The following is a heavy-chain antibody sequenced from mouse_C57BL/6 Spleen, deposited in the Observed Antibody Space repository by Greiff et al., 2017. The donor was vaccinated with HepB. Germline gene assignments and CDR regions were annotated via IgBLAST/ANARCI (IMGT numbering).Heavy chain of an antibody. D-gene: IGHD1-1*01. J-gene: IGHJ4*01. Sequence: EVKLQESGGGLVQPKGSLKLSCAASGFSFNTYAMNWVRQAPGKGLEWVARIRSKSNNYATYYADSVKDRFTISRDDSESMLYLQMNNLKTEDTAMYYCVRDYGIMDYWGQGTSVTVSS. CDR3: VRDYGIMDY. CDR2: IRSKSNNYAT. CDR1: GFSFNTYA. V-gene: IGHV10-1*01.